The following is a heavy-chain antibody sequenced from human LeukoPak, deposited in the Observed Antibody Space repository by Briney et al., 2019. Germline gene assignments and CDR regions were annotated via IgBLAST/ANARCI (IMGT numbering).Heavy chain of an antibody. CDR3: ARGGDGNRRDFDY. V-gene: IGHV1-2*02. CDR2: INPNSGGT. Sequence: ASVKVSCKASGYTFTSYGISWVRQAPGQRLEWMGWINPNSGGTNYAQNFQGRVTMTRDTSISTVYMELSSLRSDDTAVYYCARGGDGNRRDFDYWGQGTLVTVSS. D-gene: IGHD5-24*01. J-gene: IGHJ4*02. CDR1: GYTFTSYG.